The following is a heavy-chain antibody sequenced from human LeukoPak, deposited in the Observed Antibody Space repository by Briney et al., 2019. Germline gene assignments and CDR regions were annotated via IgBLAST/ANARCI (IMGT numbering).Heavy chain of an antibody. Sequence: PSGTLSLTCAVSGGPISSSNWWSWVRQPPGKGLEWIGEVYHSGSTNYNPSLKSRVTISVDKSKNQFSLKLSSVTAADTAVYYCARVPYYYGSGSYKPYYFDYWGQGTLVTVSS. V-gene: IGHV4-4*02. CDR3: ARVPYYYGSGSYKPYYFDY. CDR2: VYHSGST. D-gene: IGHD3-10*01. J-gene: IGHJ4*02. CDR1: GGPISSSNW.